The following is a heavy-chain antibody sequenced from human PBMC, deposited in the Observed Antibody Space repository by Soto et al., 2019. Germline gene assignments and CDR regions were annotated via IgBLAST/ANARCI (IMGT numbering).Heavy chain of an antibody. Sequence: ASVKVSCKASGGTFSSYAISWVRHAPGQGLEWMGGIIPIFGTANYAQKFQGRVTITADKSTSTAYMELSSLRSEDTAVYYCARGDVDTAMVTADYWGQGTLVTVSS. CDR2: IIPIFGTA. CDR3: ARGDVDTAMVTADY. J-gene: IGHJ4*02. V-gene: IGHV1-69*06. D-gene: IGHD5-18*01. CDR1: GGTFSSYA.